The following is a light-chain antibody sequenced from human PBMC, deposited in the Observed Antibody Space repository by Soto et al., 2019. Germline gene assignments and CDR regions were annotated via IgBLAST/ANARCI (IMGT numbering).Light chain of an antibody. CDR3: GSYTTSSTLV. V-gene: IGLV2-14*03. CDR2: DVS. J-gene: IGLJ1*01. Sequence: QSALAQPASVSGSPGQSITISCTGTSSDVGGYNYVSWYQQHPVKAPKLLIYDVSDRPSGVSIRFSGSKSGNTASLTISGLQAEDEADYYCGSYTTSSTLVFGTGTKGTV. CDR1: SSDVGGYNY.